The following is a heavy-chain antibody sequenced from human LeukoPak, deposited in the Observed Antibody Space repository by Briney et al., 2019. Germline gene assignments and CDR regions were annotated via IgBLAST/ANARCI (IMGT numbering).Heavy chain of an antibody. CDR1: GYTFTSYG. D-gene: IGHD2-2*03. J-gene: IGHJ6*03. CDR3: ARDLVDIVVVPAAKHDYYYYMDV. CDR2: ISAYNGNT. Sequence: ASVKVSCKASGYTFTSYGTSWVRQAPGQGLEWMGWISAYNGNTNYAQKLQGRVTMTTDTSTSTAYMALRSLRSDDTAVYYCARDLVDIVVVPAAKHDYYYYMDVWGKGTTVTVSS. V-gene: IGHV1-18*01.